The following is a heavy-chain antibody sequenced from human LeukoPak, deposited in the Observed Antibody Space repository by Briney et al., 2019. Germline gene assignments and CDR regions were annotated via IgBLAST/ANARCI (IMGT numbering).Heavy chain of an antibody. V-gene: IGHV4-39*01. D-gene: IGHD3-3*01. CDR3: ARHNWDFWSPFDY. CDR2: IYYSGST. J-gene: IGHJ4*02. Sequence: SETLSLTCTVSGGSISSSSYYWGWIRQPPGKGLEWIGSIYYSGSTYYNPSLKSRVTISVDTSKNQFSLKLSSVTAADTAVYYCARHNWDFWSPFDYWGRGTLVTVSS. CDR1: GGSISSSSYY.